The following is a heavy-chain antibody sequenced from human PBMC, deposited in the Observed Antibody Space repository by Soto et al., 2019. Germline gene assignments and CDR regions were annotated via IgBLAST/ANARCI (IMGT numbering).Heavy chain of an antibody. J-gene: IGHJ5*02. D-gene: IGHD6-13*01. V-gene: IGHV4-34*01. Sequence: QVQLQQWGAGLLKPSETLSLTCAVYGGSFSGYYWSWIRQPPGKGLEWIGEINHSGSTNYNPSLKSRVTISVDTSKNQFSLKLSSVTAADTAVYYCARGLEQQLGVPSFDPWGQGTLVTVSS. CDR3: ARGLEQQLGVPSFDP. CDR1: GGSFSGYY. CDR2: INHSGST.